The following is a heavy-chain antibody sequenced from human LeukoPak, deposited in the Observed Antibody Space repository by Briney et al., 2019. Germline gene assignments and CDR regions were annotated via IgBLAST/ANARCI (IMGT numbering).Heavy chain of an antibody. V-gene: IGHV1-18*01. CDR3: ARESRSSGEDY. J-gene: IGHJ4*02. Sequence: ASVKVSCKASGYSFVNYGISWVRQAPGQGLEWMGLITTYSDDSRYAHKFQGRVTMTTDASTRTAYLELRSLTFDDTAVYYCARESRSSGEDYWGQGTLVTVSS. D-gene: IGHD6-19*01. CDR2: ITTYSDDS. CDR1: GYSFVNYG.